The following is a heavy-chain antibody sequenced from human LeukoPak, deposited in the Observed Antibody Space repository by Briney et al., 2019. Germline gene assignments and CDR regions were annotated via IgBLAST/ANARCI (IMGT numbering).Heavy chain of an antibody. CDR1: GGSISSYY. CDR2: IYYSGST. CDR3: AREVGTGYFDY. V-gene: IGHV4-59*01. D-gene: IGHD1-1*01. J-gene: IGHJ4*02. Sequence: PSETLSLTCTVSGGSISSYYWSWIRQRPGKGLEWIGYIYYSGSTNYNPSLKSRVTISVDTSKNQFSLKLSSVTAADTAVYYCAREVGTGYFDYWGQGTLVTVSS.